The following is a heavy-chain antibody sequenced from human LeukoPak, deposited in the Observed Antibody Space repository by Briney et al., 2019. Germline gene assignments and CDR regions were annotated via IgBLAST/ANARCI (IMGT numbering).Heavy chain of an antibody. D-gene: IGHD2-15*01. J-gene: IGHJ4*02. CDR1: GFTFSSYW. CDR3: ARCRDSSCYDY. Sequence: GGSLRLSCAASGFTFSSYWMHWVRQAPGKGLVWVSRINSDGSSTSYADSVKGRFTISRDNAKNTLYLQMNSLRAEDTAVYYCARCRDSSCYDYWGQGTLVTVSS. V-gene: IGHV3-74*01. CDR2: INSDGSST.